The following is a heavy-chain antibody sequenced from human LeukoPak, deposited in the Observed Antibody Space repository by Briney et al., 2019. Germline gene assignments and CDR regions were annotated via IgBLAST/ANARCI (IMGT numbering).Heavy chain of an antibody. CDR3: AAEYMTRNYYYGMDV. D-gene: IGHD1-14*01. J-gene: IGHJ6*02. V-gene: IGHV1-69*13. Sequence: ASVKVSCKASGGTFNIYALSWVRQAPGLGLEWMGGIIPFFNTSTYAQKFQGRVTITADESTSTAYMELSSLRSEDTAVYYCAAEYMTRNYYYGMDVWGQGTTVTVSS. CDR2: IIPFFNTS. CDR1: GGTFNIYA.